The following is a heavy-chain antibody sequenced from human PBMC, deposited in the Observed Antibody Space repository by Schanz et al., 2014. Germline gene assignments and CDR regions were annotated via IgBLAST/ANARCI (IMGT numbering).Heavy chain of an antibody. CDR2: INPNTGGT. CDR3: ARDDRAYYYGMDV. D-gene: IGHD3-22*01. J-gene: IGHJ6*02. V-gene: IGHV1-2*04. Sequence: QVLQVQSGSELKKPGTSVKVSCKASGGTFSDYYIHWVRQAPGQGLEWMGWINPNTGGTNFAQKFQGWVTVTRDTSISTVYMELSRVTYEDTTVYYCARDDRAYYYGMDVWGQGTTVTVSS. CDR1: GGTFSDYY.